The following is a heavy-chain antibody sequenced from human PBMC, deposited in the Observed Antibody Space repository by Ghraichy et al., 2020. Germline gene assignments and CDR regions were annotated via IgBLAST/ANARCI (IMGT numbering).Heavy chain of an antibody. CDR3: ARQVGHNSSWRI. V-gene: IGHV4-59*08. CDR2: IYDSGST. D-gene: IGHD6-13*01. Sequence: SQTLSLTCTVSSGSISTYYWSWIRQSPGKGLEWIGYIYDSGSTNYNPSLKRRVTISVDTSKNQFSLKLSSVTAADTGVYYCARQVGHNSSWRIWGQGTLVTVSS. CDR1: SGSISTYY. J-gene: IGHJ4*02.